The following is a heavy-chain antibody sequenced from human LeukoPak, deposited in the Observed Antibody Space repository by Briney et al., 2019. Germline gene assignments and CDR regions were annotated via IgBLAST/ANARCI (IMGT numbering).Heavy chain of an antibody. CDR3: ARLKWLRLIDY. D-gene: IGHD5-12*01. Sequence: ASVKVSCKASGYTFTSFGVSWVRQAPGQGLERMGWIRADYGSTNYVQKFQGRVTMTTDTSTNTAYMELTSLRSDDTAVYYCARLKWLRLIDYWGQGTLVAVSS. V-gene: IGHV1-18*01. CDR1: GYTFTSFG. CDR2: IRADYGST. J-gene: IGHJ4*02.